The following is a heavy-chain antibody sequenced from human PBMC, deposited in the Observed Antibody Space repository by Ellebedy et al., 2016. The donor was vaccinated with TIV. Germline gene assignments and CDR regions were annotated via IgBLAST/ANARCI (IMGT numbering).Heavy chain of an antibody. Sequence: SETLSLTXTVSGGYIGSFYWSWIRQPPGKGLEWIGYIYGSGTTKYNSSLKSRVSMSVDTSKNQFSLQLSSVTAADAAVYFCGRASVLMGIDFWGQGTLVTVSS. D-gene: IGHD2-8*01. CDR2: IYGSGTT. J-gene: IGHJ4*02. CDR3: GRASVLMGIDF. V-gene: IGHV4-59*13. CDR1: GGYIGSFY.